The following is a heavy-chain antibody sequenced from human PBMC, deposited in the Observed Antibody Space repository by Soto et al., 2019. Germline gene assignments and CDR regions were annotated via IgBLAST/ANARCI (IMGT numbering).Heavy chain of an antibody. J-gene: IGHJ4*02. V-gene: IGHV4-31*03. CDR3: ARSPFEGLFYFDY. CDR2: IYYSGST. Sequence: PSETLSLTCTVSGGSISSGGYYWSWIRQHPGKGLEWIGYIYYSGSTYYNPSLKSRVTISVDTSKNQFSLKLSSVTAADTAVYYCARSPFEGLFYFDYWGQGTLVTVSS. CDR1: GGSISSGGYY.